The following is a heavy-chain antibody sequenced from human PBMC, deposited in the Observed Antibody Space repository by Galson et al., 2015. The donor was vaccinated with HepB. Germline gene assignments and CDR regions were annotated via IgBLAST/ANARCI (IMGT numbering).Heavy chain of an antibody. D-gene: IGHD3-22*01. CDR3: ATAAHDSSGYYPL. J-gene: IGHJ4*02. Sequence: QSGAEVKKPGESLKISCKGSGYIFTSFWIGWVRQMPGEGLEWMGIIYPADSDTTYSPSFQGQVSFSVDKSTSTAYLQWGSLQASDTAMYFCATAAHDSSGYYPLWGQGTLVTVSS. CDR1: GYIFTSFW. V-gene: IGHV5-51*03. CDR2: IYPADSDT.